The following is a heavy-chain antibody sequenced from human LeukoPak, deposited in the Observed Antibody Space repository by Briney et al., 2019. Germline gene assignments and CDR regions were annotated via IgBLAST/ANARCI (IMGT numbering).Heavy chain of an antibody. CDR1: GFNFSSYE. D-gene: IGHD5-18*01. CDR2: IGTSGDT. V-gene: IGHV3-13*01. J-gene: IGHJ2*01. CDR3: ARSRAGYNLWYFDL. Sequence: GGSLSLSCAAWGFNFSSYEMLDVRVPRERGLEGWSTIGTSGDTYYPVSLKSRFTISRENPKNFLYLQVICLSAGDTPVYYCARSRAGYNLWYFDLWGRGTLVTVSS.